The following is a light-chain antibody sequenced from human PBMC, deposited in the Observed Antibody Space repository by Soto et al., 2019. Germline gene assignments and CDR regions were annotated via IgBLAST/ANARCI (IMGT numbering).Light chain of an antibody. CDR2: AAS. Sequence: DIQMTQSPSSVSASVGDRVTITCRASQGIGIWLAWYQQAPGKATKLLIYAASNLQTGVQSRFSGSGYGTDFTLTISSRQHEYVATYYCQQVLSYPLSFGGGTTV. J-gene: IGKJ4*01. CDR1: QGIGIW. V-gene: IGKV1-12*01. CDR3: QQVLSYPLS.